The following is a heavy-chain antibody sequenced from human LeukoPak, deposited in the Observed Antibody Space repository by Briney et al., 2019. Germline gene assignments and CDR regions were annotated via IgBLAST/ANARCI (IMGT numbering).Heavy chain of an antibody. CDR1: GYTFTGYY. Sequence: ASVKVSCKASGYTFTGYYMHWVRQAPGQGLEWMGWINPNSGGTNYAQKFQGRVTMTRDTSISTAYMEPSRLRSDATAVYYCAREMIAAAGEIWGQGTLVTVSS. V-gene: IGHV1-2*02. CDR2: INPNSGGT. J-gene: IGHJ4*02. D-gene: IGHD6-13*01. CDR3: AREMIAAAGEI.